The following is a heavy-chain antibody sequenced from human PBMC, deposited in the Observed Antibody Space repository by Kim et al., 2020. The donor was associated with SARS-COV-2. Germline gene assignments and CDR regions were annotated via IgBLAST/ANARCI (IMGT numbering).Heavy chain of an antibody. J-gene: IGHJ4*02. D-gene: IGHD3-10*01. V-gene: IGHV1-69*04. Sequence: QKFQGRGTITADKSKSTAYMELSSLRSEDTAVYYCARDPGHYGSGSYSDYWGQGTLVTVSS. CDR3: ARDPGHYGSGSYSDY.